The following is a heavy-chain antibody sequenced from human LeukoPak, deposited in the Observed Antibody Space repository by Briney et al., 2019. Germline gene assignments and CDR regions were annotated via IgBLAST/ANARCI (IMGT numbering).Heavy chain of an antibody. CDR3: ARDPHPDHGSYTLFDY. V-gene: IGHV1-46*01. CDR1: GYPFTTYS. J-gene: IGHJ4*02. D-gene: IGHD1-26*01. CDR2: INPSGGST. Sequence: ASVKVSCKASGYPFTTYSMHWVRQAPGQGLEWMGIINPSGGSTSYAQKFQGRVTMTRDTSTSTVYMELSSLRSEDTAVYYCARDPHPDHGSYTLFDYWGQGTLVTVSS.